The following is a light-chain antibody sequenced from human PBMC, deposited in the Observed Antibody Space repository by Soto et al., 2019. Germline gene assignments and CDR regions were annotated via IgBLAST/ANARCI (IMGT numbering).Light chain of an antibody. CDR1: SGSIASKY. J-gene: IGLJ3*02. CDR3: QSSDSNSRV. Sequence: NFILTQPHSVSESPGKTVTISCTRSSGSIASKYVQWYQQRPGSAPTTVICEDNERPSGVPDRFSGSIDSSSNSASLNISGLKTEDEADYYCQSSDSNSRVFGGGTQLTVL. CDR2: EDN. V-gene: IGLV6-57*04.